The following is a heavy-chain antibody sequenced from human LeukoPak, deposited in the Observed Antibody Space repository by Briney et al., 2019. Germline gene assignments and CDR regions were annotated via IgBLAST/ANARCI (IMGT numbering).Heavy chain of an antibody. CDR3: ATSGLDRYSSSWLYYYYYMDV. D-gene: IGHD6-13*01. V-gene: IGHV1-8*03. J-gene: IGHJ6*03. CDR1: GYTFTSYD. Sequence: ASVKVSCKASGYTFTSYDINWVRQATGQGLEWMGWMNPNSGNTGYAQKFQGRVTITRNTSISTAYMELSSLRSEDTAVYYCATSGLDRYSSSWLYYYYYMDVWGKGTTVTVSS. CDR2: MNPNSGNT.